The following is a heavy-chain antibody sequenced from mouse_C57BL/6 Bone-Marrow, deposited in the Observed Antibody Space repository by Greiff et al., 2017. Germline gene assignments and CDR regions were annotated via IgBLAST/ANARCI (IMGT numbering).Heavy chain of an antibody. CDR2: IYPGGGYT. Sequence: QVQLQQSGAELVRPGTSVKMSCKASGYTFTNYWIGWAKQRPGHGLEWIGDIYPGGGYTNYTEKFKGKDTLTADKSSSTAYMQFSSLKSEDSAIYNRARSKYYAMDYWGQGTSVTVSS. CDR3: ARSKYYAMDY. CDR1: GYTFTNYW. V-gene: IGHV1-63*01. J-gene: IGHJ4*01.